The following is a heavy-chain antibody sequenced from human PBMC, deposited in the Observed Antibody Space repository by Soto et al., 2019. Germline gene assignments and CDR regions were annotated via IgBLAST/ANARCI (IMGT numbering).Heavy chain of an antibody. V-gene: IGHV3-33*01. CDR1: GFTFSSYG. J-gene: IGHJ4*02. CDR3: ARGPPAPLGDFWGGYKADFDY. CDR2: IWYDGSNK. Sequence: QVQLVESGGGVVQPRRSLRLSCAASGFTFSSYGMHWVRQAPGKGLEWVAVIWYDGSNKYYADSVKGRFTISRDNSKNARYLQMNGLRAEDTAVYYCARGPPAPLGDFWGGYKADFDYWGQGTLVTVSS. D-gene: IGHD3-3*01.